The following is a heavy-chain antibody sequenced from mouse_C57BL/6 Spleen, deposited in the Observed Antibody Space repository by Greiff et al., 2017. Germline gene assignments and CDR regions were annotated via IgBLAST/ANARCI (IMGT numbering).Heavy chain of an antibody. CDR3: AREEITTVVAKGYAMDY. D-gene: IGHD1-1*01. Sequence: EVKLMESGPGLVKPSQSLSLTCSVTGYSITSGYYWNWIRQFPGNKLEWMGYISYDGSNNYNPSLKNRISITRDTSKNQFFLKLNSVTTEDTATYYCAREEITTVVAKGYAMDYWCQGTSVTVSS. CDR2: ISYDGSN. V-gene: IGHV3-6*01. J-gene: IGHJ4*01. CDR1: GYSITSGYY.